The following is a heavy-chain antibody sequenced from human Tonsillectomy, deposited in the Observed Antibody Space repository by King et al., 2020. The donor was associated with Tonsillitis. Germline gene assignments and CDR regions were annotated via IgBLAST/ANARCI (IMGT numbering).Heavy chain of an antibody. J-gene: IGHJ4*02. CDR2: INPNSGGI. Sequence: QVQLVESGAEVKKPGASVKVSCKASGYSFTGYYVHWVRQAPGQGLECMGWINPNSGGINYAQKFQGRVTMTRDTSINTAYMELSRLTFDDTAVYYCATLFGGVSDTYGWGFGYWGQGTQVTVSS. D-gene: IGHD3-16*01. CDR1: GYSFTGYY. V-gene: IGHV1-2*02. CDR3: ATLFGGVSDTYGWGFGY.